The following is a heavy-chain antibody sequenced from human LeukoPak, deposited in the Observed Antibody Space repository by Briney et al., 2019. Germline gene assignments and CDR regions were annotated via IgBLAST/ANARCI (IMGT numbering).Heavy chain of an antibody. Sequence: SLTLSWAASGFSFSIYTMRWVRHAPGKGLERVSGISGSGGSTYYADSVKGRFTISRDNSKNTLYLQMNSLRAEDTAVYYCAKDALLYFDWLGYSSHFDYWGQGTLVTVSS. CDR1: GFSFSIYT. CDR3: AKDALLYFDWLGYSSHFDY. V-gene: IGHV3-23*01. CDR2: ISGSGGST. D-gene: IGHD3-9*01. J-gene: IGHJ4*02.